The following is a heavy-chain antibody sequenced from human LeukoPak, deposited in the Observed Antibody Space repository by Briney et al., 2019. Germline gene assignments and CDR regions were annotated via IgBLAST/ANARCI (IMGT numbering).Heavy chain of an antibody. V-gene: IGHV3-53*01. CDR2: IYADGNT. CDR1: GFIVNTNY. D-gene: IGHD3-9*01. J-gene: IGHJ6*03. CDR3: AKDQSYDIFYYYLDV. Sequence: GGSLRLSCAASGFIVNTNYMSWVRQAPGRGLEWVSFIYADGNTYYADSVKGRFTISRDNSKNTVYLQVNSLRAEDTAIYYCAKDQSYDIFYYYLDVWGKGTAVTVSS.